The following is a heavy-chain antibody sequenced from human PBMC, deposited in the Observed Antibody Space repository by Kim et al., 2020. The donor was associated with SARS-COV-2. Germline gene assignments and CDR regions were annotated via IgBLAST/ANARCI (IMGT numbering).Heavy chain of an antibody. Sequence: SETLSLTCAVYGGSFSGYYWSWIRQPPGKGLEWIGEINHSGSTNYNPSLKSRVTISVDTSKNQFSLKLSSVTAADTAVYYCARGGGVAVVVVGMDVWGQGTTVTVSS. V-gene: IGHV4-34*01. J-gene: IGHJ6*02. CDR3: ARGGGVAVVVVGMDV. CDR2: INHSGST. D-gene: IGHD2-15*01. CDR1: GGSFSGYY.